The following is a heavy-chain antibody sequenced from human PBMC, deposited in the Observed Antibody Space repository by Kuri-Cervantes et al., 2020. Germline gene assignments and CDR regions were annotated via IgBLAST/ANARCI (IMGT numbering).Heavy chain of an antibody. D-gene: IGHD3-10*01. CDR1: GFTFSNYG. CDR3: ARDYYGPDY. J-gene: IGHJ4*02. Sequence: GGSLRLSCAASGFTFSNYGMHWVRQAPGKGLEWVAVISDDGNKKYYGDSVKGRFTISRDNFKNTVYLEMDSLTVGDTALYYCARDYYGPDYWGQGTLVTVSS. V-gene: IGHV3-30*03. CDR2: ISDDGNKK.